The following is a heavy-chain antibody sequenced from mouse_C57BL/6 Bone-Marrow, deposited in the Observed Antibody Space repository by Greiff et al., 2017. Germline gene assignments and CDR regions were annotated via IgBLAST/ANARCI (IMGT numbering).Heavy chain of an antibody. CDR1: GYTFTSYW. CDR2: IYPGSGST. CDR3: ATIYYDYDYWYFDV. V-gene: IGHV1-55*01. J-gene: IGHJ1*03. D-gene: IGHD2-4*01. Sequence: QVQLPQPGAELVTPGASVTMSCKASGYTFTSYWITWVKQRPGHGLEWIGDIYPGSGSTNYNEKFKSQATLTVDTSSSTAYMQLSSLTSEDSAVYYCATIYYDYDYWYFDVWGTGTTVTVSS.